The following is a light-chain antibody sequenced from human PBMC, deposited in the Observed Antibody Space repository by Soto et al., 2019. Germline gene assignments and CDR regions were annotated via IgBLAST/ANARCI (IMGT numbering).Light chain of an antibody. CDR2: EVS. Sequence: QSVLTQPASVSGSPGQSITISCTGTSSDVGSYNLVSWYQQHPGKAPKLMIYEVSKRPSGVSNRFSGSKSGNTASLTISGLQAEDEAEYYCCSYAGSSTYVFGTETKVTVL. V-gene: IGLV2-23*02. CDR3: CSYAGSSTYV. CDR1: SSDVGSYNL. J-gene: IGLJ1*01.